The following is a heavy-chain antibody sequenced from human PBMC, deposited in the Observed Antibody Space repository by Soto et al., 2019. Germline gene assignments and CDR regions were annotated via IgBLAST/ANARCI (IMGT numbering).Heavy chain of an antibody. J-gene: IGHJ4*02. CDR1: GFTFDDYA. CDR3: AKDMWPYSYGSGSYNPFDY. Sequence: GGSLRLSCAASGFTFDDYAMHWVRQAPGKGLEWVSGISWNSGSIGYADSVKGRFTISRDNAKNSLYLQMNSLRAEDTALYYCAKDMWPYSYGSGSYNPFDYWGQGTLVTVSS. CDR2: ISWNSGSI. D-gene: IGHD3-10*01. V-gene: IGHV3-9*01.